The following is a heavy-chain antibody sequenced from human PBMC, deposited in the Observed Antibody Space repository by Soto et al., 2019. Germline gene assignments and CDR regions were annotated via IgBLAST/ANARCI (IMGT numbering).Heavy chain of an antibody. V-gene: IGHV5-51*01. CDR2: IYPGDSDT. J-gene: IGHJ3*02. CDR3: ARRSSCSSTSCYLAFDI. CDR1: GYSFTSYW. D-gene: IGHD2-2*01. Sequence: GESLKISCKGSGYSFTSYWIGWVRQMPGKGLEWMGIIYPGDSDTRYSPSFQGQVTISADKSISTAYLQWSSLKASDTAMYYCARRSSCSSTSCYLAFDIWGQGTMVTVSS.